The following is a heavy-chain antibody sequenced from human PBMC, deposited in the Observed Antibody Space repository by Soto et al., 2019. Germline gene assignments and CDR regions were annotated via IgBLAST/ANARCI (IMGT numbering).Heavy chain of an antibody. CDR1: GGSISSGDYY. J-gene: IGHJ4*02. Sequence: PSETLSLTCTVSGGSISSGDYYWSWIRQPPGKGLEWIGYIYYSGSTYYNPPLKGRVTISVDTSKNQFSLKLSSVTAADTAVYYCARAGLKYCSGGSCYDYLGQGNLVTVS. CDR2: IYYSGST. V-gene: IGHV4-30-4*01. D-gene: IGHD2-15*01. CDR3: ARAGLKYCSGGSCYDY.